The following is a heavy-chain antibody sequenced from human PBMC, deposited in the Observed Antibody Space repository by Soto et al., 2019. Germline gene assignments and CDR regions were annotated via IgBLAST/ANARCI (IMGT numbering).Heavy chain of an antibody. D-gene: IGHD2-15*01. CDR3: ARQLLCGGGSCYSDYYYGVDV. J-gene: IGHJ6*02. Sequence: GESLKISCKGSGYSFTSYWIGWVRQMPGKGLEWMGIIYPGDSDTRYSPSFQGQVTISADKSISTAYLQWSSLKASDTAMYYCARQLLCGGGSCYSDYYYGVDVWGQGTTVTVSS. CDR1: GYSFTSYW. V-gene: IGHV5-51*01. CDR2: IYPGDSDT.